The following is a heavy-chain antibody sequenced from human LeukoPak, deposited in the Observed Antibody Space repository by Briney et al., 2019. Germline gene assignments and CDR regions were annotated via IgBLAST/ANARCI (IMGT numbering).Heavy chain of an antibody. CDR1: GYSFTTYS. V-gene: IGHV1-18*01. CDR3: ARWWRGTSY. D-gene: IGHD1-26*01. Sequence: ASVKVSCKDSGYSFTTYSITWVQQAPGQGLEWMGWISPDNGNTYYARRLQGRVSMTTDTATTTAYLELRSLTSDDTGVYYCARWWRGTSYWGQGTQVTVSS. CDR2: ISPDNGNT. J-gene: IGHJ4*02.